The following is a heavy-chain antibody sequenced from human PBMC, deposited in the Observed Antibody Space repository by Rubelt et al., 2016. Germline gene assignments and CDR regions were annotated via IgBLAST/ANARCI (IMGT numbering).Heavy chain of an antibody. V-gene: IGHV3-7*05. CDR2: IKQDGSEK. Sequence: EVQLVESGGGLVQPGGSLRLSCAASGFTFSSYWMSWVRQAPGKGLEWVAYIKQDGSEKYYVDSVKGRFTISRDNAKNSLSLQMISLRADDTAVYYCATDYLGYWGQGTLVTVSS. J-gene: IGHJ4*02. CDR1: GFTFSSYW. CDR3: ATDYLGY.